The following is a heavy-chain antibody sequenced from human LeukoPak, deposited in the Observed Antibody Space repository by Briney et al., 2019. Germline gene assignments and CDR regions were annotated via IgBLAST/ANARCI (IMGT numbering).Heavy chain of an antibody. V-gene: IGHV3-74*01. CDR1: GFTFSNSW. CDR3: ARAGSFRFDY. CDR2: MNSDGSIT. J-gene: IGHJ4*02. Sequence: QTGGSLRLSCAASGFTFSNSWMHWVRQVPGKGLLWVSRMNSDGSITNYAHSVKGRFTIARDNARNTLYQQTHTLTVKDTAVYYCARAGSFRFDYWGQGTLVTVSS. D-gene: IGHD3-16*02.